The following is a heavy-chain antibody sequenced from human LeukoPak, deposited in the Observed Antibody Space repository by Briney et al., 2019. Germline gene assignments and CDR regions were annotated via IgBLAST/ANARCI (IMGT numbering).Heavy chain of an antibody. CDR3: ARDYGNYDSSGYYYYYYYYGMDV. D-gene: IGHD3-22*01. J-gene: IGHJ6*02. CDR1: GDTFTSYG. CDR2: ISAYNGNT. V-gene: IGHV1-18*01. Sequence: ASVKVSCKASGDTFTSYGISWVRQTPGQGLEWMGWISAYNGNTNYAQKLQGRVTMTTDTSTSTAYMELRSLRSDDTAVYYCARDYGNYDSSGYYYYYYYYGMDVWGQGTTVTVSS.